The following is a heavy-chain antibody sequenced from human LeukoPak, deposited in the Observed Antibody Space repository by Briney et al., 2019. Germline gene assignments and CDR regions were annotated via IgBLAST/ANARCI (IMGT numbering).Heavy chain of an antibody. D-gene: IGHD2-2*01. J-gene: IGHJ4*02. Sequence: GGSLRLSCAASGFTFSSYSMNWVRQAPGKGLEWVSSISSSSNYIYYADSLKGRFTISRDNAKNSLYLQMNSLRAEDTAVYYCARETYCTSTTCPIGDHFDYWGQGTLVTVSS. CDR3: ARETYCTSTTCPIGDHFDY. V-gene: IGHV3-21*01. CDR1: GFTFSSYS. CDR2: ISSSSNYI.